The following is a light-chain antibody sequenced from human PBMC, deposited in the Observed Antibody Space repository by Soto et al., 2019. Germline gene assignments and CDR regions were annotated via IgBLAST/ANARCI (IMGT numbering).Light chain of an antibody. Sequence: DIQMTQSPSSLSASVGDRVTITCRASQSISSYLNWYQQKPGKAPKLLIYAASSLQSGVPSRFSGSGSWTDFTLTISSLQPEDVATYYCQQSYSTLSITFGQGTRLEMK. J-gene: IGKJ5*01. V-gene: IGKV1-39*01. CDR3: QQSYSTLSIT. CDR1: QSISSY. CDR2: AAS.